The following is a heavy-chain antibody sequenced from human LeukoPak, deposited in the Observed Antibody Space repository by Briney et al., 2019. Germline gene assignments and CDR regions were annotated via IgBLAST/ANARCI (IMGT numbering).Heavy chain of an antibody. V-gene: IGHV3-73*01. Sequence: GGSLRLSCAASGFTFSGSAMHWVRQASGKWLEWVGRIRSKANSYATAYAASVKGRFTISRDDSKNTAYLQMNSLKTEDTAVYYCAVAGQGYFQHWGQGTLVTVSS. CDR1: GFTFSGSA. J-gene: IGHJ1*01. CDR3: AVAGQGYFQH. D-gene: IGHD6-19*01. CDR2: IRSKANSYAT.